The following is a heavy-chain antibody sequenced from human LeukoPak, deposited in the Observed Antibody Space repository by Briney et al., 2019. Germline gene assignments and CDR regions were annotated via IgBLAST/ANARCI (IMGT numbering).Heavy chain of an antibody. J-gene: IGHJ4*02. CDR3: ARGQFTMVRGAHFDY. Sequence: PGGSLRLSCSASGFTFSSYGMHWVRQAPGKGLEWVAVIWYDGSNKYYADSVKGRFTISRDNSKNTLYLQMNSLRAEDTAVYYCARGQFTMVRGAHFDYWGQGTLVTVSS. V-gene: IGHV3-33*01. CDR1: GFTFSSYG. D-gene: IGHD3-10*01. CDR2: IWYDGSNK.